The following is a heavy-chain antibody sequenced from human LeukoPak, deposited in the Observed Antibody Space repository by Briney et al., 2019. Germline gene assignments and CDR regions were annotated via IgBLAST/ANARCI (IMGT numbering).Heavy chain of an antibody. Sequence: ASVKVSCKASGYTFTGYYMHWVRQAPGQGLEWMGWINPNSGGTNYAQKFQGRVTMTRDTSISTAYMGLSRLRSDDTAVYYCVRAQVCSTTSCYSYFDYWGQGTLVTVSS. CDR1: GYTFTGYY. V-gene: IGHV1-2*02. CDR3: VRAQVCSTTSCYSYFDY. J-gene: IGHJ4*02. CDR2: INPNSGGT. D-gene: IGHD2-2*02.